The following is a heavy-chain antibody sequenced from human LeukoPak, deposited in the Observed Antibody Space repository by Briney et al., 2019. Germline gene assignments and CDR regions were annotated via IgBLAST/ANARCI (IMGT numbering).Heavy chain of an antibody. CDR3: ARDTYDSSGYYSHRGYYGMDV. CDR2: INHSGST. D-gene: IGHD3-22*01. Sequence: SETLSLTCAVYGGSFSGHYWSWIRQPPGKGLEWIGEINHSGSTNYNPSLKSRVTISVDTSKNQFSLKLSSVTAADTAVYYCARDTYDSSGYYSHRGYYGMDVWGQGTTVTVSS. J-gene: IGHJ6*02. V-gene: IGHV4-34*01. CDR1: GGSFSGHY.